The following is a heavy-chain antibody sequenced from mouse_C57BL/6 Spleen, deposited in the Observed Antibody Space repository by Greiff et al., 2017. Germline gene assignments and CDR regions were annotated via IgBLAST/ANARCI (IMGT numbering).Heavy chain of an antibody. V-gene: IGHV1-59*01. CDR1: GYTFTSYW. CDR2: IDPSDSYT. CDR3: ARAGATVGGYAMDY. J-gene: IGHJ4*01. D-gene: IGHD1-1*01. Sequence: QVQLQQPGAELVRPGTSVKLSCKASGYTFTSYWMHWVKQRPGQGLEWIGVIDPSDSYTNYNQKFKGKDTLTVDTSSSTAYMQLSSLTSEDSAFYYCARAGATVGGYAMDYWGQGTSVTVSS.